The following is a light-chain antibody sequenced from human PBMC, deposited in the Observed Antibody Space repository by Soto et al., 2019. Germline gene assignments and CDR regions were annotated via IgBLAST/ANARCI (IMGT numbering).Light chain of an antibody. J-gene: IGKJ4*01. CDR3: QQYNNWLS. CDR2: GAS. Sequence: TQAPTTMSVSPGERATLSCRASQSVGSSLAWYQQKRGQAPRLLIHGASTRATGIPARFSGSGSGTEFTLTISSLQSEDFAVYYCQQYNNWLSFGGGTKVDI. CDR1: QSVGSS. V-gene: IGKV3-15*01.